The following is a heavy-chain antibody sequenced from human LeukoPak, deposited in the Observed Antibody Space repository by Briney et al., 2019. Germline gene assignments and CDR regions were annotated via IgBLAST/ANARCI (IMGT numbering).Heavy chain of an antibody. CDR2: IRYDGNNK. Sequence: GGSLRLSCAASGFTFSSYGMHWVRQAPGKGLEWVAFIRYDGNNKYYADSVKGRFTISRDNAKNSLYLQMNSLRAEDTAVYYCTRGAGTGWRFDSWGQGTLLTVSS. V-gene: IGHV3-30*02. CDR3: TRGAGTGWRFDS. D-gene: IGHD6-19*01. J-gene: IGHJ4*02. CDR1: GFTFSSYG.